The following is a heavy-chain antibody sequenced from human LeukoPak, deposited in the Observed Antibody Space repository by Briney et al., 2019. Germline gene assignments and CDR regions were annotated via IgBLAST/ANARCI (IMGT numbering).Heavy chain of an antibody. CDR2: IHYSGST. D-gene: IGHD3-10*01. CDR1: GGSISNYY. V-gene: IGHV4-59*01. J-gene: IGHJ3*02. CDR3: ARSGVGDAFDI. Sequence: SETLSLTCTVSGGSISNYYWSWIRQPPGKGLECLGNIHYSGSTNYNPSFKSRVTISIDTSRNHFSLRLSSVTAADTAVYYCARSGVGDAFDIWGQGTMVTVSS.